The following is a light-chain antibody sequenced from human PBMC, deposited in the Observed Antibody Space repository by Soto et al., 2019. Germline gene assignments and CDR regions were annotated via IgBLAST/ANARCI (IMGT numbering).Light chain of an antibody. J-gene: IGLJ3*02. CDR3: QSYDSSLSGWV. Sequence: QSALIQPPSVSGSPGQSVTISCTGTSSDVGSYDFVSWYQQHPGTVPKPMIYNVNTRPSGVPDRFFGSKSGTSASLAITGLQAEDEADYCCQSYDSSLSGWVFGGGTKVTVL. CDR2: NVN. CDR1: SSDVGSYDF. V-gene: IGLV2-11*01.